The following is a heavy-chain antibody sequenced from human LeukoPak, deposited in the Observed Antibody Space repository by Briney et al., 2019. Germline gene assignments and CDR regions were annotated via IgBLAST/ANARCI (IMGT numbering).Heavy chain of an antibody. CDR2: IYYSGST. V-gene: IGHV4-59*08. J-gene: IGHJ4*02. D-gene: IGHD3-22*01. CDR3: ARAGSTDSSGYYHQVDY. CDR1: GGSISSYY. Sequence: SETLSLTCTVSGGSISSYYRSWIRQPPGKGLEWIGYIYYSGSTNYNPSLKSRVTISVDTSKNQFSLKLSSVTAADTAVYYCARAGSTDSSGYYHQVDYWGQGTLVTVSS.